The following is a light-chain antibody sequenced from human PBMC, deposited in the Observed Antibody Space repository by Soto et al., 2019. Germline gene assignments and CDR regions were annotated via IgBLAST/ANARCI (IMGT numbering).Light chain of an antibody. V-gene: IGKV3-15*01. CDR1: QSVSSN. J-gene: IGKJ1*01. CDR3: QQYSNWPRT. Sequence: EIVMTQSPATLSVSPGERATLSCMASQSVSSNLAWYQQKPGQAPRLLIYGASTRATGIPARFSGSGAGTEFAITISSLQSEDFAVYYCQQYSNWPRTFGQGTKVEIK. CDR2: GAS.